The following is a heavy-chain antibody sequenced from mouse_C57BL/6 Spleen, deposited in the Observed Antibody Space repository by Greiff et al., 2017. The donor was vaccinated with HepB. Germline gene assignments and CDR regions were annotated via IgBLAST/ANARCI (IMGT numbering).Heavy chain of an antibody. CDR3: ARAPHYYGSSHWYFDV. Sequence: DVQLQESGPELVKPGASVKIPCKASGYTFTDYNMDWVKQSHGKSLEWIGDINPNNGGTIYNKKFKGKATLTVDNSSSTTYMVLRSLTSENTEVYCCARAPHYYGSSHWYFDVWGTGTTVTVSS. V-gene: IGHV1-18*01. D-gene: IGHD1-1*01. CDR2: INPNNGGT. J-gene: IGHJ1*03. CDR1: GYTFTDYN.